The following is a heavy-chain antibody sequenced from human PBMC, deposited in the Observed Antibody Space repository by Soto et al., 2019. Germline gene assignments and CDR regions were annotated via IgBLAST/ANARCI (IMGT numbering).Heavy chain of an antibody. CDR3: ARDSGPAGGGACDI. CDR2: VDVGGGST. Sequence: ESGGGLVQPGGSLRLSCAASGFTFSTHAMIWVRQAPGKGLNWVSTVDVGGGSTYYTDSVKGRFTVSRDNSKNTVYLQLNTLRADDRAIYFCARDSGPAGGGACDIWGQGTMVTVSS. V-gene: IGHV3-23*01. J-gene: IGHJ3*02. CDR1: GFTFSTHA. D-gene: IGHD6-25*01.